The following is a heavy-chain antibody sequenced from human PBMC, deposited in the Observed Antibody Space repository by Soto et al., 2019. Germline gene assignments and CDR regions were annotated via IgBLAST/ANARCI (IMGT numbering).Heavy chain of an antibody. CDR1: GYSFTRYG. CDR3: AILIVAFDI. D-gene: IGHD2-15*01. V-gene: IGHV5-51*01. Sequence: PGESLKISCKSSGYSFTRYGFAWVRQMPGQDLEWMGIIYPGDSDTGYSPFFQGQVTISADKSISTAYLQWSSLKASDTAMYYCAILIVAFDIWGQGTMVTVSS. CDR2: IYPGDSDT. J-gene: IGHJ3*02.